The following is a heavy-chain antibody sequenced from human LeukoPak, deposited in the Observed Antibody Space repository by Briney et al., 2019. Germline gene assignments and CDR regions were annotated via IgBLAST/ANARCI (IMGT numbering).Heavy chain of an antibody. CDR3: ASEGVNWNYTYTVDY. V-gene: IGHV3-30-3*01. CDR2: ISYDGSNK. CDR1: GFTFSSYA. D-gene: IGHD1-7*01. Sequence: PGGSLRLSCAASGFTFSSYAMHWVRQAPGKGLEWVAVISYDGSNKYYADSVKGRFTISRDNSKNTLYLQMNSLRAEDTAVYYCASEGVNWNYTYTVDYWGQGTLVTVSS. J-gene: IGHJ4*02.